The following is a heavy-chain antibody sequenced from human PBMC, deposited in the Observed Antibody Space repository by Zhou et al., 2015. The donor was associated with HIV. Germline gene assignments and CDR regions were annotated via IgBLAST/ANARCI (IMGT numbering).Heavy chain of an antibody. V-gene: IGHV1-69*06. CDR2: IIPVFGTA. J-gene: IGHJ4*02. D-gene: IGHD3-3*01. Sequence: QVQLVQSGTEVKRPGSSVKVSCKASGGTFNNYGFSWVRQAPGQGLEWMGGIIPVFGTANYAQKFQGRVTMTADKSTNTAYMELSSLRYADTAVYYCVRVSYYDPTGWGQGTLVTVSS. CDR1: GGTFNNYG. CDR3: VRVSYYDPTG.